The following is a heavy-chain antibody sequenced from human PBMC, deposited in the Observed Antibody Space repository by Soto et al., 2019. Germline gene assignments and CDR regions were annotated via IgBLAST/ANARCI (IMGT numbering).Heavy chain of an antibody. J-gene: IGHJ4*02. D-gene: IGHD3-10*01. CDR1: GDTFSFYT. V-gene: IGHV1-69*02. Sequence: QVQLVQSGTEVKKPGSSVKVSCKASGDTFSFYTINWVRQAPGLGLEWVGRINPIVSMSNYAQNFQGRVSMTADISTSTAHRELGSLRSVDTAMDFYDASNSSGYRAFDYWGQGALVIVSS. CDR2: INPIVSMS. CDR3: DASNSSGYRAFDY.